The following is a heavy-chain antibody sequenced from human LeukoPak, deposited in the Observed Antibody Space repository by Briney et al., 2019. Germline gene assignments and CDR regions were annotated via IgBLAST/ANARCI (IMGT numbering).Heavy chain of an antibody. CDR1: GGSISSSSYY. Sequence: SETLSLTCTVSGGSISSSSYYWGWIRQPPGKGLEWIGSIYYSGSTYYNPSLKSRVTISVDTSKNQFSLKLSSVTAADTALYYCAGVFWFGEVGWFNPWGQGTLVTVSS. CDR2: IYYSGST. CDR3: AGVFWFGEVGWFNP. V-gene: IGHV4-39*07. J-gene: IGHJ5*02. D-gene: IGHD3-10*01.